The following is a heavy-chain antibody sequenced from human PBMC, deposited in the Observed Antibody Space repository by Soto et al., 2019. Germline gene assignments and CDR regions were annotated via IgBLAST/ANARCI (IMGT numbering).Heavy chain of an antibody. J-gene: IGHJ4*02. CDR3: ASDISPQLKQQLVTGAFDY. CDR1: GGSISSYY. CDR2: IYYSGST. D-gene: IGHD6-13*01. V-gene: IGHV4-59*01. Sequence: SETLSLTCTVSGGSISSYYWSWIRQPPGKGLEWIGYIYYSGSTNYNPSLKSRVTISVDTSKNQFSLKLSSVTAADTAVYYCASDISPQLKQQLVTGAFDYWGPGTLVTVSS.